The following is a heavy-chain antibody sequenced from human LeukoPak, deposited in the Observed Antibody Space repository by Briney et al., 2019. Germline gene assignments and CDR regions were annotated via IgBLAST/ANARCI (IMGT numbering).Heavy chain of an antibody. J-gene: IGHJ6*02. CDR3: VRVNGMDV. CDR1: GSTFSSYA. Sequence: GGSLRLSCAASGSTFSSYAMHWVRQAPGKGLEYVSAISSNGGSTYYANSVKGRFTISRDNSKNTLYLHMGSLRAEDMAVYYCVRVNGMDVWGQGTTVTVSS. CDR2: ISSNGGST. V-gene: IGHV3-64*01.